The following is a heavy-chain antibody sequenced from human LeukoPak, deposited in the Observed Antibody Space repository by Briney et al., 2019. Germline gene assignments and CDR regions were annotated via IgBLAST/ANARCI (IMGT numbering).Heavy chain of an antibody. D-gene: IGHD3-10*01. CDR3: ARQTGSGLFTLP. CDR2: IFYTGST. Sequence: PSETLSLTCTVSGGPISGTHYYWGWIRQPPGKGLQWIGSIFYTGSTFYNPSLKSRVTISIDTSKNQFSLKLTSVTAADTAVYYCARQTGSGLFTLPGGQGTLVTVSS. CDR1: GGPISGTHYY. V-gene: IGHV4-39*01. J-gene: IGHJ4*02.